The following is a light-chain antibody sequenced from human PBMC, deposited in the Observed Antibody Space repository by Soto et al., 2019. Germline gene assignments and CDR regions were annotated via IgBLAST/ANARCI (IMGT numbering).Light chain of an antibody. CDR2: DVS. CDR3: SSYTSSSIPYV. Sequence: QSVLTQPASVSGSPGQSITISCTGTSSDVGGYNYVSWYQQHPGNAPKLMIYDVSNRPSGVSNRFSGSKSGNTASLTISGLQAEDEADYYCSSYTSSSIPYVFGTGTKVT. V-gene: IGLV2-14*01. J-gene: IGLJ1*01. CDR1: SSDVGGYNY.